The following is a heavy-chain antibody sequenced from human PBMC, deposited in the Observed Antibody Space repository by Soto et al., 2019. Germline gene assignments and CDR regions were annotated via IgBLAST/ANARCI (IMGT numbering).Heavy chain of an antibody. V-gene: IGHV6-1*01. CDR2: TYYRSKWST. J-gene: IGHJ5*01. D-gene: IGHD1-26*01. Sequence: PSQTLSLTCAISVYSVSSKSAAWNWIRQSPSRGLEWLGRTYYRSKWSTDYAVSVKSRITINPDTSKNQFSLQLNSVTPEDTAVYYCKRALSGSYDSCGPGTLVTVYS. CDR3: KRALSGSYDS. CDR1: VYSVSSKSAA.